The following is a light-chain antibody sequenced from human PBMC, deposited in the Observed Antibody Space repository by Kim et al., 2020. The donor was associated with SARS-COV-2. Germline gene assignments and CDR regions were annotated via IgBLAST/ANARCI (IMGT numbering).Light chain of an antibody. V-gene: IGKV1-5*03. CDR2: KAS. Sequence: SASVGDTVTITGRASESISTWLAWYQQKPGKAPKLLIYKASILDSGVPSRFRGSGSGTEFTLTINSLQPDDFATYYCEQFKGYRTFGQGTKVEIK. J-gene: IGKJ1*01. CDR3: EQFKGYRT. CDR1: ESISTW.